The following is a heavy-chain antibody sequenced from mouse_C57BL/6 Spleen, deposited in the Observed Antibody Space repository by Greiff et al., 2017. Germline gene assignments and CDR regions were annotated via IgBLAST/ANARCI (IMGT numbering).Heavy chain of an antibody. J-gene: IGHJ3*01. V-gene: IGHV1-50*01. CDR1: GYTFTSYW. CDR3: ARSWGGMPY. Sequence: QVQLQQPGAELVKPGASVKLSCKASGYTFTSYWMQWVKQRPGQGLEWIGEIDPSDSYTNYNQKFKGKATLTVDTSSSTAYMQRSSLASEDSAVCYWARSWGGMPYGGQGTLVTVSA. CDR2: IDPSDSYT. D-gene: IGHD1-1*01.